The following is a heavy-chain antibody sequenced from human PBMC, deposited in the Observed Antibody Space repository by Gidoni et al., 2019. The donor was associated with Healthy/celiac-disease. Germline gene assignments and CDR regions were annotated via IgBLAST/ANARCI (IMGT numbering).Heavy chain of an antibody. J-gene: IGHJ4*02. D-gene: IGHD3-3*01. CDR3: TTGRGTSPDYDFWSGPPRGYYFDY. V-gene: IGHV3-15*01. Sequence: EVQLVESGGGLVKPGGSLRLSCAASGFTFSNAWMSWVRQAPGKGLEWVGRIKSKTDGGTTDYAAPVKGRFTISRDDSKNTLYLQMNSLKTEDTAVYYCTTGRGTSPDYDFWSGPPRGYYFDYWGQGTLVTVSS. CDR2: IKSKTDGGTT. CDR1: GFTFSNAW.